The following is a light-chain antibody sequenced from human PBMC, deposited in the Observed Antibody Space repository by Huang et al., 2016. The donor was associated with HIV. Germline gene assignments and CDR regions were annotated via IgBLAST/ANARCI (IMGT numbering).Light chain of an antibody. J-gene: IGKJ5*01. CDR2: LGS. CDR1: QRRLHSNVYND. Sequence: DIVMTQSPLSLPVTPGEPASISCKSSQRRLHSNVYNDLGWYLQKPGQSPQLLIALGSNRASGVPDRFSGSGSGTDFILKISRVEAEDVGVYYCMQALETPITFGQGTRLEIK. CDR3: MQALETPIT. V-gene: IGKV2-28*01.